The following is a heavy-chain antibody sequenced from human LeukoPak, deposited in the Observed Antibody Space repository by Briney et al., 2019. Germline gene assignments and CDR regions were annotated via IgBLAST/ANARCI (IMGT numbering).Heavy chain of an antibody. Sequence: GGSLRLSCAASGFTFDDYGMSWVRQAPGKGLEWVSGINWNGGSTGYADSVKGRFTISRDNAKNTLYLQMNSLRAEDTAVYYCARDSRSGWYDYWGQGTLVTVSS. CDR1: GFTFDDYG. CDR2: INWNGGST. D-gene: IGHD6-19*01. CDR3: ARDSRSGWYDY. J-gene: IGHJ4*02. V-gene: IGHV3-20*04.